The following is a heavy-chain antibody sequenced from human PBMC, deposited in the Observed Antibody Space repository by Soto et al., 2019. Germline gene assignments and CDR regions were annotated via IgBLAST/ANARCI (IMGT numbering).Heavy chain of an antibody. CDR2: INVGNGNT. CDR3: ARSVGAALSDY. D-gene: IGHD1-26*01. CDR1: GYTFTSYA. V-gene: IGHV1-3*01. Sequence: ASVKVSCKASGYTFTSYAIHWVRQAPGQRLEWMGWINVGNGNTKYSQKFRGRVTITRDTSASTAYMELSSLRSEDTAVYYCARSVGAALSDYWGQGTLVTVSS. J-gene: IGHJ4*02.